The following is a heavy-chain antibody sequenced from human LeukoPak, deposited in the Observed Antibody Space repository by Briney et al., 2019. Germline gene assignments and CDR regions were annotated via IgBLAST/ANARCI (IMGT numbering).Heavy chain of an antibody. D-gene: IGHD2-15*01. Sequence: GASVKVSCKASGYTFTGYYMHWVRQAPGQGLEWMGRINPNSGGTNYAQKFQGRVTMTRDTSISTAYMELSRLRSDDTAVYYCASDRLGYCSGGSRYFKDYWGQGTLVTVSS. V-gene: IGHV1-2*06. J-gene: IGHJ4*02. CDR1: GYTFTGYY. CDR3: ASDRLGYCSGGSRYFKDY. CDR2: INPNSGGT.